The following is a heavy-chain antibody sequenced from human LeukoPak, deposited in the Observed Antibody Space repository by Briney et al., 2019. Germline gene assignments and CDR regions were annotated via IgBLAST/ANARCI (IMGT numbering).Heavy chain of an antibody. CDR1: GFTFTLYW. V-gene: IGHV3-7*01. D-gene: IGHD3-10*02. Sequence: GRCLRLSCAASGFTFTLYWMSWVRQAPGKGLEGVASVKQDETEKYYADSVRGRFTIPRDNAKNTLYLQMNSLRAEDTAVYYCAELGITMIGGVWGKGTTVTISS. CDR3: AELGITMIGGV. CDR2: VKQDETEK. J-gene: IGHJ6*04.